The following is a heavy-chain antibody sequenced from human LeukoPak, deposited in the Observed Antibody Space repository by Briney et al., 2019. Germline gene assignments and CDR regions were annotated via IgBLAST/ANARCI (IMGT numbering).Heavy chain of an antibody. CDR3: ASSRGSYLNDAFDI. J-gene: IGHJ3*02. V-gene: IGHV3-30*02. CDR2: IRYDGSNK. Sequence: GGSLRLSCAASGFTFSSYGMHWVRQAPGKGLEWVAFIRYDGSNKYYADSVKGRFTISRDNSKNTLYLQMNSLRAEDTAVYYCASSRGSYLNDAFDIWGQGTMVTVSS. CDR1: GFTFSSYG. D-gene: IGHD1-26*01.